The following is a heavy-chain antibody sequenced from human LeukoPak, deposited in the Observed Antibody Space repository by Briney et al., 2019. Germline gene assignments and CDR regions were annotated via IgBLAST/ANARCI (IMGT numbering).Heavy chain of an antibody. Sequence: SGPTLVRPTETLTLTCTFSGFSLTTTGVSVGWIRQPPGKALEWLALIYWDDDKRYNPSLKTRLTITKDTSKNQVVLRMIDMDPVDTGTYCAHDCSDPNCYQLDMGVWGQGTTVTVSS. CDR3: AHDCSDPNCYQLDMGV. CDR1: GFSLTTTGVS. CDR2: IYWDDDK. D-gene: IGHD2-2*01. V-gene: IGHV2-5*02. J-gene: IGHJ6*02.